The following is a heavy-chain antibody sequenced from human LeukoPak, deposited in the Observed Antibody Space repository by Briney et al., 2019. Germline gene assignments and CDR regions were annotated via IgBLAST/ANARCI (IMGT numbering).Heavy chain of an antibody. CDR1: GFTFSSYA. D-gene: IGHD4-17*01. J-gene: IGHJ4*02. V-gene: IGHV3-30-3*01. Sequence: GGSLRLSCTASGFTFSSYAMHWVRQAPGKGLEWVAVISYDGSNKYHADSVKGRFTVSRDNSKNTLYLQMNSLRAEDTAVYYCARETGSAVGSTDFDYWGQGTLVTVSS. CDR3: ARETGSAVGSTDFDY. CDR2: ISYDGSNK.